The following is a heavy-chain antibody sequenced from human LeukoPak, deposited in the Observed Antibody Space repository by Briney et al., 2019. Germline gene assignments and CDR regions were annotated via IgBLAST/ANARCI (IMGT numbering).Heavy chain of an antibody. J-gene: IGHJ4*02. CDR2: ISGSGGST. CDR1: GFTFSSYA. Sequence: PGGSLRLSCAASGFTFSSYAMSWVRQAPGKGLEWVSAISGSGGSTYYADSVKGRFTISRDNSKNTLYLQMNSLRAEDTAVYYCAKDPRYCNSTSCYYGGYFDYWGQGTLVTVSS. CDR3: AKDPRYCNSTSCYYGGYFDY. V-gene: IGHV3-23*01. D-gene: IGHD2-2*01.